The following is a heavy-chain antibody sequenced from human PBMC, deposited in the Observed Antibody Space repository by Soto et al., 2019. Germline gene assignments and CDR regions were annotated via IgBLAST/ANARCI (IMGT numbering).Heavy chain of an antibody. CDR2: IYYSGST. V-gene: IGHV4-34*01. CDR1: GGSFSGYY. Sequence: PSETLSLTCAVYGGSFSGYYWSWIRQPPGKGLEWIGSIYYSGSTYYNPSLKSRVTISVDTSKNQFSLKLSSVTAADTAVYYCARRVYDYGDYSSYWYFDLWGRGTLVTVSS. D-gene: IGHD4-17*01. CDR3: ARRVYDYGDYSSYWYFDL. J-gene: IGHJ2*01.